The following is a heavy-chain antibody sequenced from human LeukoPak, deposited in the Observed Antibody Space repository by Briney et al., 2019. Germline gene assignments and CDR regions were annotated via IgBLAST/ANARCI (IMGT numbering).Heavy chain of an antibody. J-gene: IGHJ6*03. V-gene: IGHV3-20*04. CDR2: INWSGDST. Sequence: GGSLTLSCAASGFTFDDYGMSWVRQAPGKGLDWVCGINWSGDSTGYADSVKGRFTISRGNAKNSLYLQMNSLRAEYTALHYCARYKPPSREPRYYYYYYMAVWGKGTTVTVSS. CDR1: GFTFDDYG. D-gene: IGHD1-14*01. CDR3: ARYKPPSREPRYYYYYYMAV.